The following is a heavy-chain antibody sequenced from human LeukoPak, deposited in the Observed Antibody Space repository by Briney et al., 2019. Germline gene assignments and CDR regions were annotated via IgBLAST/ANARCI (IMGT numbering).Heavy chain of an antibody. CDR1: GGSISSYY. V-gene: IGHV4-59*01. CDR3: ARDYGGRDFDY. CDR2: IYYSGST. D-gene: IGHD4/OR15-4a*01. J-gene: IGHJ4*02. Sequence: SETLSLTCTVSGGSISSYYWSWIRQPPGKGLEWIGYIYYSGSTNYNPSLQSRVTISVDTSKNQFSLKLSSVTAADTAVYYCARDYGGRDFDYWGQGTLVTVSS.